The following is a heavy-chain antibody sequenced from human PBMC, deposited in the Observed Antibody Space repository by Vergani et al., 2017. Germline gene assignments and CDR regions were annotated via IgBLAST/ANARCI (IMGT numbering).Heavy chain of an antibody. CDR2: IRSKANSYAT. CDR3: ARSPDGSGSYYEDYYYCYGMDV. CDR1: GFTFSGSA. J-gene: IGHJ6*02. V-gene: IGHV3-73*02. D-gene: IGHD3-10*01. Sequence: EVQLVESGGGLVQPGGSLKLSCAASGFTFSGSAMHWVRQASGKGLEWVGRIRSKANSYATAYAASVKGRFTISRDDSKNTAYLQMNSLKTEDTAVYYCARSPDGSGSYYEDYYYCYGMDVWGQGTTVTVSS.